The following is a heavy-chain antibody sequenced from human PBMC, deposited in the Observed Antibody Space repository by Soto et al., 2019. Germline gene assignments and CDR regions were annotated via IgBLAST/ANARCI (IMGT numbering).Heavy chain of an antibody. Sequence: QVQLQQWGAGLLKPSETLSLTCAVYGGYFSGYYWSWIRQPPGKGLEWSGEINHSGSTNYNPSLKRRGTISGDTPQDQFSLKLRSVTAADTAVYYCARGRKDIVIIVGQNWFDPWGQGTLVTVSS. CDR3: ARGRKDIVIIVGQNWFDP. V-gene: IGHV4-34*01. CDR1: GGYFSGYY. CDR2: INHSGST. D-gene: IGHD2-8*01. J-gene: IGHJ5*02.